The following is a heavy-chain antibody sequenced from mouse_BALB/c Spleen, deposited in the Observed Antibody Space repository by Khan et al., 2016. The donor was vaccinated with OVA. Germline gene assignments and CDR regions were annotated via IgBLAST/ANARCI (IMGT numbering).Heavy chain of an antibody. Sequence: LEESGAELAKPGASVKMSCKASGYTFTDYWIHWVKKRPGQGLEWIGYINPSTGYTEYNHKFKDKATLTADKSSSTAYMQLSSLTSEDSAVYYCVRGGYGSFAYWGQGTLVTVSA. J-gene: IGHJ3*01. V-gene: IGHV1-7*01. D-gene: IGHD2-2*01. CDR3: VRGGYGSFAY. CDR1: GYTFTDYW. CDR2: INPSTGYT.